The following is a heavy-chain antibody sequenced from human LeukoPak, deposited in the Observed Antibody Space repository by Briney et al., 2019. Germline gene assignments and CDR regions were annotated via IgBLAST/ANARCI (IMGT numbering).Heavy chain of an antibody. V-gene: IGHV4-59*01. J-gene: IGHJ4*02. CDR3: ARGGGCSGGSCYDY. CDR2: IYHSGNT. D-gene: IGHD2-15*01. CDR1: GGSISSYY. Sequence: PSETLSLTCTVSGGSISSYYWSWIRQPPGKGLEWIGYIYHSGNTNYNPSLKSRVTISVDTSKNQFSLKLSSVTAADTAVYYCARGGGCSGGSCYDYWGQGTLVTVSS.